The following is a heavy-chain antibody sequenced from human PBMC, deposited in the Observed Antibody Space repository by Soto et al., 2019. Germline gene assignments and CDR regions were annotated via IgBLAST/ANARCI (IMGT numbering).Heavy chain of an antibody. J-gene: IGHJ4*02. D-gene: IGHD3-9*01. V-gene: IGHV1-69*02. CDR3: ARCLGNDILTGYYMEFDY. Sequence: ASVKVSCKASGGTFSSYTISWVRQAPGQGLEWMGRIIPILGIANYAQKFQGRVTITADKSTSTAYMELSSLRSEDTAVYYCARCLGNDILTGYYMEFDYWGQGTLVTVSS. CDR1: GGTFSSYT. CDR2: IIPILGIA.